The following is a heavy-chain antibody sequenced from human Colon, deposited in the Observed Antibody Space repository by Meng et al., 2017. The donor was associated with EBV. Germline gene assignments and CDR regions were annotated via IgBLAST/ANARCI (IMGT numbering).Heavy chain of an antibody. J-gene: IGHJ5*02. CDR3: ARRGPSGNFSP. D-gene: IGHD3-10*01. CDR1: GGSFRDYY. V-gene: IGHV4-34*01. Sequence: QVQLQPWGAGLLKPSETLSRSCAVYGGSFRDYYWTWIRHPPGKGLEWIREIDHRGNTKYNPSLKSRVTISLDTSKKQFSLKVSSVTAADSAVYYCARRGPSGNFSPWSQGALVTVSS. CDR2: IDHRGNT.